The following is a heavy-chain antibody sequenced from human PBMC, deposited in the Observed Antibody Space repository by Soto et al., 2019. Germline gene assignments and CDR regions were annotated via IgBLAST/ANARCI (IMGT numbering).Heavy chain of an antibody. CDR1: GYTFTSYG. D-gene: IGHD1-20*01. V-gene: IGHV1-69*13. CDR2: IIPIFGTP. J-gene: IGHJ6*02. CDR3: AXSPGITGTRTSQYAMDV. Sequence: GASVKVSCKASGYTFTSYGISWVRQAPGQGLEWMGGIIPIFGTPDYAQHFPGRVTISADESTKTAYLELSSLRPEDTAVYYCAXSPGITGTRTSQYAMDVWGQGTTVTVSS.